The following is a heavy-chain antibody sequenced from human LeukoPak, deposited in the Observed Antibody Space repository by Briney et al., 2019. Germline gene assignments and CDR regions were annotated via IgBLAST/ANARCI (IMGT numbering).Heavy chain of an antibody. J-gene: IGHJ4*02. Sequence: WETVSLTCTVWGGSISSYHWRWVRQPRGRGREGGGDIYYSGSNKYNPALKSRVTISVDTSKNQFSVKLSSVTAAATAVSYCARHGGYSFDYWGQGTLVTVSS. V-gene: IGHV4-59*08. CDR3: ARHGGYSFDY. D-gene: IGHD3-16*01. CDR2: IYYSGSN. CDR1: GGSISSYH.